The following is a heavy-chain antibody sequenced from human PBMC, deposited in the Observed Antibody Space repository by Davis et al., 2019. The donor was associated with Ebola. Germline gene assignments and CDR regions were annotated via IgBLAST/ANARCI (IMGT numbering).Heavy chain of an antibody. Sequence: AASVKVSCKASGYTFTSYDINWVRQATGQGLEWMGWISAYNGNTNYAQKLQGRVTMTTDTSTSTAYMELRSLRSDDTAVYYCARDWGSSWYSYYFDYWGQGTLVTVSS. J-gene: IGHJ4*02. CDR3: ARDWGSSWYSYYFDY. D-gene: IGHD6-13*01. V-gene: IGHV1-18*01. CDR1: GYTFTSYD. CDR2: ISAYNGNT.